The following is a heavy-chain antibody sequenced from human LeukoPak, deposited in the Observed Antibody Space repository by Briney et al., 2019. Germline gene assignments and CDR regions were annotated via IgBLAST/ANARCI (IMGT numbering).Heavy chain of an antibody. V-gene: IGHV3-7*01. J-gene: IGHJ4*02. CDR2: IKQDGSEK. CDR1: GFTFSSYW. Sequence: GGSLRLSCAASGFTFSSYWMSWVRQAPGKGLEWVANIKQDGSEKYYVDSVEGRFTISRDNAKNSLYLQMNSLRAEDTAVYYCARGIPGYFGTSGYYYEYWGQGTLVTVSS. CDR3: ARGIPGYFGTSGYYYEY. D-gene: IGHD3-22*01.